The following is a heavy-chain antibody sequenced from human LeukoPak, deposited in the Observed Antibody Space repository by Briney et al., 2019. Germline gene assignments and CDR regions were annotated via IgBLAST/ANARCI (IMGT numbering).Heavy chain of an antibody. J-gene: IGHJ5*02. CDR3: ATDPTYSGGDCYASTWFAP. CDR1: GFTFNTYS. V-gene: IGHV3-48*04. Sequence: GGSVRLSCGAWGFTFNTYSVMGVRQATGGGGEGGSYMSSRRSTIYYAESGRGRFTISRDNGKNAVYVQKKSLRVENTAVYYCATDPTYSGGDCYASTWFAPWGQGTQVTVSS. D-gene: IGHD2-21*02. CDR2: MSSRRSTI.